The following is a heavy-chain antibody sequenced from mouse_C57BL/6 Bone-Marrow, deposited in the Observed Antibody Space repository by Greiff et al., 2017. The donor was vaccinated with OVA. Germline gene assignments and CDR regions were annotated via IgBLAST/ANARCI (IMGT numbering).Heavy chain of an antibody. Sequence: QVQLQQPGAELVKPGASVKLSCKASGYTFPSYWMQWVKQRPGQGLEWIGEIDPSDSYTNYNQKFKGKATLTVDTSSSTAYMQLSSLTSEDSAVYYCARRLRYRYFDVWGTGTTVTVSS. J-gene: IGHJ1*03. D-gene: IGHD1-1*01. CDR1: GYTFPSYW. V-gene: IGHV1-50*01. CDR3: ARRLRYRYFDV. CDR2: IDPSDSYT.